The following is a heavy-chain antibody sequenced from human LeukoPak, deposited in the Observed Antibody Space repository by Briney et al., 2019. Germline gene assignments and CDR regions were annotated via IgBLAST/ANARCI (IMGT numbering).Heavy chain of an antibody. CDR3: ARDGAPGSGSYPHWFDP. CDR1: GFTVSNNY. D-gene: IGHD3-10*01. Sequence: GGSLRLSCAASGFTVSNNYMSWVRQAPGKGLEWVSFMYSDINTYYADSVKGRFTISRDNSKNTLYLQMNSLRAEDTAVYYCARDGAPGSGSYPHWFDPWGQGTLVTVSS. V-gene: IGHV3-53*01. J-gene: IGHJ5*02. CDR2: MYSDINT.